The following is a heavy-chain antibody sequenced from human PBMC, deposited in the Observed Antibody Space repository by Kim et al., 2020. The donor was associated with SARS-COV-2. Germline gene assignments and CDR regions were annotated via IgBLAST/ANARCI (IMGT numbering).Heavy chain of an antibody. D-gene: IGHD2-15*01. V-gene: IGHV3-53*01. J-gene: IGHJ4*02. CDR2: IYANGST. CDR1: GFTVSTNY. Sequence: GGSLRLSCAASGFTVSTNYITWVRQAPGRGLEWVSVIYANGSTYYADSVKGRFSISRDSSKNMVYLQMDSLRAEDTAVYFCARQGYWSGLDYWGQGTMVT. CDR3: ARQGYWSGLDY.